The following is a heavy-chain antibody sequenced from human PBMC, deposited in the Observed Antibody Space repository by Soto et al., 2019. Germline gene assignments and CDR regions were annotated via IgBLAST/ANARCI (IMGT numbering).Heavy chain of an antibody. V-gene: IGHV3-23*01. Sequence: PGGSLRLSCAASGFTFSSYAMSWVRQAPGKGLEWVSAISGSGGSTYYADSVKGRFTISRDNSKNTLYLQMNSLRAEDTAVYYCAKVLLFYDMVTGYSYFVSWGEGLLVS. CDR1: GFTFSSYA. J-gene: IGHJ4*02. D-gene: IGHD3-9*01. CDR3: AKVLLFYDMVTGYSYFVS. CDR2: ISGSGGST.